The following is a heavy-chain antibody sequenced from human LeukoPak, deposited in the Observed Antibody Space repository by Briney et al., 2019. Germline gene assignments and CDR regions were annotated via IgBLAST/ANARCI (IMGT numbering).Heavy chain of an antibody. CDR1: GFTFSSNY. D-gene: IGHD3-22*01. CDR3: ARGSGSSGYYYTLPFDY. V-gene: IGHV3-53*01. J-gene: IGHJ4*02. CDR2: IYGGGSA. Sequence: GGSLRLSCAASGFTFSSNYMSWVRQAPGRGLEWVSLIYGGGSAYYADSVKGRFTISRDNSKNNLYLQMNSLRADDTAVYYCARGSGSSGYYYTLPFDYWGQGTLVTVSS.